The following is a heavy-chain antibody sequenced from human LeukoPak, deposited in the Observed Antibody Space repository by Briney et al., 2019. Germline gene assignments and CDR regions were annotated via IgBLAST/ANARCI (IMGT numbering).Heavy chain of an antibody. Sequence: GGSLRLSCAASGFSFSNHWMSWVCQSPGKGLEWVANIKQDGSEKYYVDSVRGRFTISRDNAKNSLHLQMNSLTPEDTAVYYCVRAVTMTLVVNWHYFDYWGQGSLVTVSS. J-gene: IGHJ4*02. D-gene: IGHD4-17*01. CDR3: VRAVTMTLVVNWHYFDY. CDR2: IKQDGSEK. V-gene: IGHV3-7*01. CDR1: GFSFSNHW.